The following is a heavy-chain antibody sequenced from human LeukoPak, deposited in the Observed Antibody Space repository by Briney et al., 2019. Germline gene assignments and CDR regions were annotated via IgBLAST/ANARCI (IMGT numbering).Heavy chain of an antibody. Sequence: SQTLSLTCTVSGGSISSGGYYWSWIRQHPGKGLEWIGYIYYSGSTYYNPSLKSRVTISVDPYKNQFSLKLSSVTAADTAVYYCARAGIEDYGDSDAFDIWGQGTMVTVSS. CDR2: IYYSGST. CDR3: ARAGIEDYGDSDAFDI. V-gene: IGHV4-31*03. CDR1: GGSISSGGYY. J-gene: IGHJ3*02. D-gene: IGHD4-17*01.